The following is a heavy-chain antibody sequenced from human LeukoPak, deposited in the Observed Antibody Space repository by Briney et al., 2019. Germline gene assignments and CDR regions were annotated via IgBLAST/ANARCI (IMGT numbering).Heavy chain of an antibody. J-gene: IGHJ4*02. D-gene: IGHD3-22*01. CDR1: GASISSGDYY. CDR3: ARGRGVPYYYDSSGYYPADY. V-gene: IGHV4-30-4*01. CDR2: IYYSGST. Sequence: SETLSLTCTVFGASISSGDYYWSWIRQSPGKGLECIGHIYYSGSTYYNPSLKSRVTISVDTSKNQFSLKLSSVTAADTAVYYCARGRGVPYYYDSSGYYPADYWGQGTLVTVSS.